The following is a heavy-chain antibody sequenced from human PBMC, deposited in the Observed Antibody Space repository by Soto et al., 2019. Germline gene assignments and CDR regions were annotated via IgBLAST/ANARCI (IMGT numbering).Heavy chain of an antibody. J-gene: IGHJ4*02. CDR3: ARESEDLTSNFDY. V-gene: IGHV4-30-4*01. CDR1: GGTINSGDYF. CDR2: IFYTGST. Sequence: TCSVSGGTINSGDYFWSWIRQPPGKGLEWIGSIFYTGSTYYSPSLKSRASMSMDTSKNLFSLRAEDTAVYYCARESEDLTSNFDYWGQGTLVTVSS.